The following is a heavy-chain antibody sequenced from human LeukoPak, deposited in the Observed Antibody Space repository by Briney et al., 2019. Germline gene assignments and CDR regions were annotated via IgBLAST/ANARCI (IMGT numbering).Heavy chain of an antibody. CDR3: ARGRVFWSGYYKAPVALDY. Sequence: SETLSLTCTVSGGSISSYYWSWIRQPAGKGLEWIGRIYTSGSTNYNPSLKSRVTMSVDTSKNQFSLKLSSVTAADTAVYYCARGRVFWSGYYKAPVALDYWGQGTLVTVSS. CDR1: GGSISSYY. CDR2: IYTSGST. V-gene: IGHV4-4*07. J-gene: IGHJ4*02. D-gene: IGHD3-3*01.